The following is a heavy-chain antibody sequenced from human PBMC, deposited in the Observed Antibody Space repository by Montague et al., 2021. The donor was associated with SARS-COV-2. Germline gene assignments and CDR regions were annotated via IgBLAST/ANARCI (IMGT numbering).Heavy chain of an antibody. CDR3: WGLGAGVVPSPKLGVGPYYSYYYMDV. Sequence: SETLSLTCAVHGGSFSTYSWNWIRQPPGKGLEWIGEIHPSGSTNYNPSLKSRVTISADTSTNQYSLKLTSVAAADTTVYYCWGLGAGVVPSPKLGVGPYYSYYYMDVWGKGTTVTVSS. CDR1: GGSFSTYS. V-gene: IGHV4-34*01. CDR2: IHPSGST. D-gene: IGHD2-15*01. J-gene: IGHJ6*03.